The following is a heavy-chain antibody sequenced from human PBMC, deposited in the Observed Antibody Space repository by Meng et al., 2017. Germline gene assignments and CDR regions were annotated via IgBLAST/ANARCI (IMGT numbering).Heavy chain of an antibody. V-gene: IGHV3-30*04. CDR2: ISYDGSNK. CDR1: GSTFSSYA. CDR3: ASPRGPETDYYDTGFDI. Sequence: GGPLRPPCPPLGSTFSSYAMHWVRQAPGKGLEWVAVISYDGSNKYYADSVKARFTISRDNSKYTLYLQMNSLRAEDTAVYYCASPRGPETDYYDTGFDIWGQGTMVTVSS. J-gene: IGHJ3*02. D-gene: IGHD3-22*01.